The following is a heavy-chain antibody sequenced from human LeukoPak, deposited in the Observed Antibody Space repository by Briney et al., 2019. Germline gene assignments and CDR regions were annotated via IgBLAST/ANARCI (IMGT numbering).Heavy chain of an antibody. J-gene: IGHJ4*02. Sequence: RPGGSLRLSCAASGFTFTTYAMCWVRQAPGKGLEWVSCIGNSGGDTVYADSVRGRFTVSRDTSRNTLFLEMNSLRAEDTAIYYCAKRGGESSGWGPFDYWGQGTLVTVSS. V-gene: IGHV3-23*01. D-gene: IGHD6-19*01. CDR1: GFTFTTYA. CDR2: IGNSGGDT. CDR3: AKRGGESSGWGPFDY.